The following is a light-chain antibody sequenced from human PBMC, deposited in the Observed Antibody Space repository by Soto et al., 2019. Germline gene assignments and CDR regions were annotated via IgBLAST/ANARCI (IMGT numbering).Light chain of an antibody. CDR1: QSISTW. CDR2: DAS. Sequence: GDRVTITCRASQSISTWLAWYQQKPGKAPNFLIYDASSLESGVPSRFSGSGSGTEFTLTISSLQPDDFATYYCHQYNSYSPTFGQGTKLEIK. CDR3: HQYNSYSPT. J-gene: IGKJ2*01. V-gene: IGKV1-5*01.